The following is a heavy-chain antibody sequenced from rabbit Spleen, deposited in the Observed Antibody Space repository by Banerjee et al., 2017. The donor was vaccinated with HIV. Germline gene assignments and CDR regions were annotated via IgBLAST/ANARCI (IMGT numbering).Heavy chain of an antibody. D-gene: IGHD2-1*01. V-gene: IGHV1S45*01. CDR3: ARGSAAMTMVITGFYFNL. J-gene: IGHJ4*01. Sequence: QEQLVESGGDLVKPGASLTLTCTASGVSFSISSYMCWVRQAPGKGLEWIGCIYTDSGSAYYASWAKGRFTISKTSSTTVTLQMTSLTAADTATYFCARGSAAMTMVITGFYFNLWGQGTLVTVS. CDR1: GVSFSISSY. CDR2: IYTDSGSA.